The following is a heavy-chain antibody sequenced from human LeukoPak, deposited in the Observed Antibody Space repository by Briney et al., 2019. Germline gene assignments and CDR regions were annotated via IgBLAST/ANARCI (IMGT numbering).Heavy chain of an antibody. CDR3: TTNAAALDY. J-gene: IGHJ4*02. CDR2: MNPSNNGA. V-gene: IGHV1-2*02. D-gene: IGHD6-13*01. CDR1: GYTFTDHY. Sequence: GASVKVSCKASGYTFTDHYIHWVRQAPGQGLEWMGWMNPSNNGANYAQKFQGRVVMTRDTSISTAYVVLTRLTSDDTAVYYCTTNAAALDYWGQGTLVTVSS.